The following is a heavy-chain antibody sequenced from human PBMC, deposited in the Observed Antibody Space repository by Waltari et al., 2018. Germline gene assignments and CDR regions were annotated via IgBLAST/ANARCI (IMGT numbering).Heavy chain of an antibody. CDR1: GFTFSSYW. V-gene: IGHV3-74*01. CDR3: ARAGIGVATDF. CDR2: VSGEGSDT. D-gene: IGHD6-19*01. J-gene: IGHJ4*02. Sequence: EVQLVESGGDLVQPGGSLRLSFAASGFTFSSYWFYWVRQPPGKGLMWGSRVSGEGSDTTYADSVKGRFTISRDYAKNTLYLQMNSLRVEDTAVYYCARAGIGVATDFWGQGTLVTVSS.